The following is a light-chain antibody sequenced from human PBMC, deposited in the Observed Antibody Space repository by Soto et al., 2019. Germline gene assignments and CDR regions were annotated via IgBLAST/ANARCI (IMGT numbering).Light chain of an antibody. Sequence: QSALTQPASVSGSPGQSITISCTGTNNDVGAYTYVSWYQQHPGKAPRLIIYEVSERPSGVSIRFSGSKSGNTASLTISGLQPEDEADYYCCSYATPRLFGGGTKVTVL. J-gene: IGLJ2*01. V-gene: IGLV2-14*01. CDR2: EVS. CDR3: CSYATPRL. CDR1: NNDVGAYTY.